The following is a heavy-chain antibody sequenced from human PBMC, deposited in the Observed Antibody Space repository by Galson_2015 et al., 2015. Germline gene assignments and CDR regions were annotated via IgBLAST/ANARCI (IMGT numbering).Heavy chain of an antibody. CDR3: ARDGIGLAYRRDAFDI. J-gene: IGHJ3*02. Sequence: SETLSLTCTVSGGSISSYYWSWIRQPPGKGLEWIGYIFHSGRTNYNPSLKSRVAISVDTSKNQFSLKLTFVTAADTAVYYCARDGIGLAYRRDAFDIWGQGTMVTVSS. D-gene: IGHD1-26*01. CDR1: GGSISSYY. V-gene: IGHV4-59*01. CDR2: IFHSGRT.